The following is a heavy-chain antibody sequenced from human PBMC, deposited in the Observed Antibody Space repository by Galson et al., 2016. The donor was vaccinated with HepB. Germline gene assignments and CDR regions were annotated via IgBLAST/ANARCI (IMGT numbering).Heavy chain of an antibody. CDR2: MSNDGSQK. J-gene: IGHJ4*02. CDR3: ARALIDGWHNFDS. Sequence: SLRLSCAASGFTFATYPLHWVRQAPGKALEWVAIMSNDGSQKYYGDSVNGRFTIPRDNSRNTLYLQMNSLTTEDTALYYCARALIDGWHNFDSWGQGSLVVVSS. V-gene: IGHV3-30*04. CDR1: GFTFATYP. D-gene: IGHD6-19*01.